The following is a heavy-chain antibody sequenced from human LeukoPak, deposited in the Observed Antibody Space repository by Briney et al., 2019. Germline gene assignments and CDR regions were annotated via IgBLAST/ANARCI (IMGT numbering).Heavy chain of an antibody. D-gene: IGHD1-14*01. V-gene: IGHV4-34*01. J-gene: IGHJ5*02. Sequence: KPSETLSLTCAVCGGFFSGYYWIWIRESPGGGLVWIGENKQSQSTNYNPSLKTRVTISVDTSNNHFSLKLRSATAADTAVYYCARGPRQPVDRWFDPWGQGTLVTVSS. CDR3: ARGPRQPVDRWFDP. CDR2: NKQSQST. CDR1: GGFFSGYY.